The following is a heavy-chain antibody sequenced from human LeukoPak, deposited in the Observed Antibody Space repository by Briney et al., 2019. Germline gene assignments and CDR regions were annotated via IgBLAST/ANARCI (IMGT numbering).Heavy chain of an antibody. D-gene: IGHD4-23*01. CDR3: ARDFAGGGYFDY. J-gene: IGHJ4*02. Sequence: GGSLRLSCAASGFTFTNYVMTWVRQAPGKGLEWVATISFDGSNKYYADSVKGRFTISRDNSKNTLYLQMNSLRSEDTAVYHCARDFAGGGYFDYWGQGTLVTVSS. CDR1: GFTFTNYV. CDR2: ISFDGSNK. V-gene: IGHV3-30-3*01.